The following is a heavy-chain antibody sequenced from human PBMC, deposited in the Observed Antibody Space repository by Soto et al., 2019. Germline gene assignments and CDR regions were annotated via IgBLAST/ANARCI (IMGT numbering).Heavy chain of an antibody. Sequence: SETLSLTCTVSGGSISSGGYYWIWIRQHPGKGLEWIGYIYYSGSTYYNPSLKSRVTISVDTSKNQFSLKLSSVTAADTAVYYCARDPDYYDSSGPQNRFDPWGQGTLVTVSS. V-gene: IGHV4-31*03. D-gene: IGHD3-22*01. CDR1: GGSISSGGYY. CDR3: ARDPDYYDSSGPQNRFDP. CDR2: IYYSGST. J-gene: IGHJ5*02.